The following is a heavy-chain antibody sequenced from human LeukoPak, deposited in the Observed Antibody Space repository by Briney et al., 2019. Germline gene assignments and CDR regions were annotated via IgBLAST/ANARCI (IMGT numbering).Heavy chain of an antibody. CDR1: GGSISSGGYY. D-gene: IGHD3-10*01. CDR2: IYYSGST. Sequence: SETLSLTCTVSGGSISSGGYYWSWIRQHPGKGLEWIGYIYYSGSTYYNPSLKSRVTISVDTSKNQFSLKLSSVTAADTAVYYCARERAYYGNFDYWGQGTLVTVSS. CDR3: ARERAYYGNFDY. V-gene: IGHV4-31*03. J-gene: IGHJ4*02.